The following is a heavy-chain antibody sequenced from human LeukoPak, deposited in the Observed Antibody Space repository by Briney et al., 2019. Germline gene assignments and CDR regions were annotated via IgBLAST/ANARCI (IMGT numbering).Heavy chain of an antibody. V-gene: IGHV1-69-2*01. D-gene: IGHD1-26*01. CDR1: GYTFTSYY. J-gene: IGHJ3*02. Sequence: ASVKVSCKASGYTFTSYYMHWVQQAPGKGLKWMGLVDPEDGEKKYAEKFQGRVTITADTSTDTAYMELSSLISEDTAVYYCAIAPRLTSGNYKGGAFDMWGQGTMVTVSS. CDR2: VDPEDGEK. CDR3: AIAPRLTSGNYKGGAFDM.